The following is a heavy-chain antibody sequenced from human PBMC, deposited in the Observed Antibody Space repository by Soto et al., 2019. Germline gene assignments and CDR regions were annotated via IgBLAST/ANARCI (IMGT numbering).Heavy chain of an antibody. D-gene: IGHD3-10*01. CDR3: ARHPPGGRLSLLAY. CDR2: IYYSGST. Sequence: SETLSLTCTVSGGSISSGGYYWSWIRQHPGKGLEWIGYIYYSGSTYYNPSLKSRVTISVDTSKNQFSLKLSSVTAADTAVYYCARHPPGGRLSLLAYWGQGTLVTSPQ. J-gene: IGHJ4*02. CDR1: GGSISSGGYY. V-gene: IGHV4-31*03.